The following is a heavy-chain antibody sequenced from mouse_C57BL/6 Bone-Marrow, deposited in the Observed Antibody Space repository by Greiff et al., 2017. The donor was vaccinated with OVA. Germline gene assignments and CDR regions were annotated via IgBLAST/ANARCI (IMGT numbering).Heavy chain of an antibody. Sequence: QVQLQQPGAELVRPGSSVKLSCKASGYTFTSYWMHWVKQRPIQGLEWIGNIDPSDSETHYNQKFKDKATLTVDKSSSTAYMPLSSLTSEDSAVYYCARSFYDYDVLAWFAYWGQGTLVTVSA. CDR1: GYTFTSYW. D-gene: IGHD2-4*01. CDR3: ARSFYDYDVLAWFAY. CDR2: IDPSDSET. J-gene: IGHJ3*01. V-gene: IGHV1-52*01.